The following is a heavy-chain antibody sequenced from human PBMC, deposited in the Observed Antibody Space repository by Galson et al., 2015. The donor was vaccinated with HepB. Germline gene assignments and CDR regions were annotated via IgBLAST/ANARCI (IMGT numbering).Heavy chain of an antibody. Sequence: SVKVSCKASGGTFSSYAISWVRQAPGQGLEWMGRINPNSGGTNYAQKFQGRVTMTRDTSISTAYMELSRLRSDDTAVYYCARVRGFRRCSSTSCPYYYYMDVWGKGTTVTVSS. CDR2: INPNSGGT. J-gene: IGHJ6*03. CDR3: ARVRGFRRCSSTSCPYYYYMDV. V-gene: IGHV1-2*06. CDR1: GGTFSSYA. D-gene: IGHD2-2*01.